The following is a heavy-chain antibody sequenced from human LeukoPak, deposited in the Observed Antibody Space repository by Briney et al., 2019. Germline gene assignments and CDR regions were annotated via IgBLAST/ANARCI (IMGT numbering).Heavy chain of an antibody. Sequence: GGSLRLSCVASGFTFSSYGMHWVRQAPGKGLEGVAFIRYDGRNQYYTDSVKGRLTISRDNSKNTLYLQMNSLIAEDTAVYYCARDRSSSSSSNWFDPWGQGTLVTVSS. V-gene: IGHV3-30*02. CDR3: ARDRSSSSSSNWFDP. CDR1: GFTFSSYG. D-gene: IGHD6-6*01. CDR2: IRYDGRNQ. J-gene: IGHJ5*02.